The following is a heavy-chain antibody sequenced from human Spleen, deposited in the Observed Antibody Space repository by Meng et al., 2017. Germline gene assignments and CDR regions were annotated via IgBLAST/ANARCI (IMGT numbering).Heavy chain of an antibody. V-gene: IGHV3-30-3*01. J-gene: IGHJ4*02. Sequence: QVQLVESGGGVVQPGRSLRLSCVASGFIFRNYAMHWVRQAPGKGLEWVAVISYDGSYKNYADSVKGRFTISRDNSKNTLYLQMDSLRAEDTAVYYCAKETSDSSAFYRYDIWGQGSLVTVSS. D-gene: IGHD3-22*01. CDR3: AKETSDSSAFYRYDI. CDR2: ISYDGSYK. CDR1: GFIFRNYA.